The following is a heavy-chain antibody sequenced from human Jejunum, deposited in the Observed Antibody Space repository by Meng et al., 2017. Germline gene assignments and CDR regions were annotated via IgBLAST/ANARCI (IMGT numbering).Heavy chain of an antibody. V-gene: IGHV4-30-4*01. CDR2: IQYSGTT. J-gene: IGHJ4*02. D-gene: IGHD4-11*01. CDR1: GGSITSNDYY. Sequence: QVQLQQSGPGLVKPSQTLSLTCTGSGGSITSNDYYCSWIRQPPGKGLELIGFIQYSGTTYYSPSLKSRVTISTDTSQKQCSLEVSSVTAADSAVYYCARGNYFSSHDYWGQGTLVTVSS. CDR3: ARGNYFSSHDY.